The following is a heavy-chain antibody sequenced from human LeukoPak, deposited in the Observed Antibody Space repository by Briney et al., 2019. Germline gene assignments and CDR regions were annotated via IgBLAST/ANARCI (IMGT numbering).Heavy chain of an antibody. Sequence: PSGGSLRLSCAASGFTFSDFAMHWVRQAPGKGLEWVAVIWFDGTNKYYADSVKGRLTISRDNSRNTLYLQMNSLRADDTAVYYCARDRLGENWFDPWGLGTLVIVSS. CDR1: GFTFSDFA. CDR2: IWFDGTNK. J-gene: IGHJ5*02. D-gene: IGHD6-25*01. CDR3: ARDRLGENWFDP. V-gene: IGHV3-33*01.